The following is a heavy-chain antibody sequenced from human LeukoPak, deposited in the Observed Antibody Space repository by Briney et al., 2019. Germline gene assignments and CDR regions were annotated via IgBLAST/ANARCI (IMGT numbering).Heavy chain of an antibody. CDR3: ARESPISSSFYFDY. CDR2: ISYDGSNK. D-gene: IGHD6-6*01. Sequence: PGGSLRLSCAASGFTFSSYAMHWVRQAPGKGLEWVAVISYDGSNKYYADSVKGRFTISRDNSKNTLYLQMNSLGAEDTAVYYCARESPISSSFYFDYWGQGTLVTVSS. V-gene: IGHV3-30-3*01. J-gene: IGHJ4*02. CDR1: GFTFSSYA.